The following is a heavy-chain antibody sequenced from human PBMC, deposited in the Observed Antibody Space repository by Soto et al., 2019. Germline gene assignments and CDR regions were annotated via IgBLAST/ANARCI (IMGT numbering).Heavy chain of an antibody. Sequence: EVQLLESVGGLAQQGGSLRLSCAASGFTFRSYAMNWVRQATGKRPEWVSGIRGSGERAYQATSVKGRFTISRDNSKNTLYLQVNSLRAEATAVYYCTKGYGASHSPFDCLGQGPHVTVSS. CDR2: IRGSGERA. CDR1: GFTFRSYA. CDR3: TKGYGASHSPFDC. J-gene: IGHJ4*02. V-gene: IGHV3-23*01. D-gene: IGHD5-12*01.